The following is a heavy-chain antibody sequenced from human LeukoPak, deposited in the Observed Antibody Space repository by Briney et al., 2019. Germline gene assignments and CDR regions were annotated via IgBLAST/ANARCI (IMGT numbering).Heavy chain of an antibody. CDR3: ARDAYGSGSYYNPNYYYYMDV. CDR1: GGSISSSNW. D-gene: IGHD3-10*01. CDR2: IYHSGST. J-gene: IGHJ6*03. V-gene: IGHV4-4*02. Sequence: PSETLSLTCAVSGGSISSSNWWSWVRQPPGKGLEWIGEIYHSGSTNYNPSLKSRVTISVDKSKNQFSLKLSSVTAADTAVYYCARDAYGSGSYYNPNYYYYMDVWGKGTTVTVSS.